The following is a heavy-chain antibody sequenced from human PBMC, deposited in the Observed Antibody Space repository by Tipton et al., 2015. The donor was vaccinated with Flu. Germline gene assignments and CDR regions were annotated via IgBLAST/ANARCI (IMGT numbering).Heavy chain of an antibody. V-gene: IGHV3-33*08. CDR2: IRYDGSNK. CDR1: GFTFRSYW. D-gene: IGHD3-10*01. Sequence: SLRLSCAASGFTFRSYWMHWVRQAPGKGLEWVAVIRYDGSNKYYADSVKGRFTISRDNSKNTVYLQMNSLRAEDTAVYYCARDKNELYVFENWAQGTLVTVSS. J-gene: IGHJ4*02. CDR3: ARDKNELYVFEN.